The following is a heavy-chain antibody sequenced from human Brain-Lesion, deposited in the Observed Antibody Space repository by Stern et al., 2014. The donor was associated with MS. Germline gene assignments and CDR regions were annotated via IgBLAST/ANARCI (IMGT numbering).Heavy chain of an antibody. V-gene: IGHV3-74*02. D-gene: IGHD3-10*01. J-gene: IGHJ5*01. CDR2: VNNDGRRT. Sequence: VQLVESGGGLVQPGGSLRIFCAASGFTFRNYWMHWVRQAPGKGLGWVSRVNNDGRRTSYADSVKGRFTMSRDNAKNTLYLQMNSLRVEDTAIYYCARGERWFDSWGQGTLVTVSS. CDR3: ARGERWFDS. CDR1: GFTFRNYW.